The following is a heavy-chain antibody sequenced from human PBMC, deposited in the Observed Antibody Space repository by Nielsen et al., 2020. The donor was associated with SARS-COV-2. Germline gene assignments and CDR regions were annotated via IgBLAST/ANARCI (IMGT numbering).Heavy chain of an antibody. Sequence: GESLKISCAVSGISFSGSDIHWARQASGKGLEWIGRIRSKPNNYATAYGGSVEGRFTISRDDSKSMAYLQMNRLQAEDTAVYYCSMLTTSGWYWGQGTLVTVSS. CDR2: IRSKPNNYAT. CDR3: SMLTTSGWY. J-gene: IGHJ4*02. V-gene: IGHV3-73*01. D-gene: IGHD6-19*01. CDR1: GISFSGSD.